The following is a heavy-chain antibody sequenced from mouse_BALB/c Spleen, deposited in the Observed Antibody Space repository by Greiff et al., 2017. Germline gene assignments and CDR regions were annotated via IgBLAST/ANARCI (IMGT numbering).Heavy chain of an antibody. CDR3: ARGSTATSYAMDY. CDR1: GFSLTSYG. D-gene: IGHD1-2*01. Sequence: VKLVESGPGLVAPSQSLSITCTVSGFSLTSYGVHWVRQPPGKGLEWLGVIWAGGSTNYNSALMSRLSISKDNSKSQVFLKMNSLQTDDTAMYYCARGSTATSYAMDYWGQGTSVTVSS. CDR2: IWAGGST. V-gene: IGHV2-9*02. J-gene: IGHJ4*01.